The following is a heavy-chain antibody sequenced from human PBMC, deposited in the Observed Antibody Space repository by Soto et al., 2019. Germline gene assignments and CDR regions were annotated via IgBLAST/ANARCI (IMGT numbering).Heavy chain of an antibody. CDR2: ISYDGSNK. CDR3: AKSGGASH. J-gene: IGHJ4*02. Sequence: PGGSLRLSCAASGFTFSSYGMHWVRQAPGKGLEWVAVISYDGSNKYYADSVKGRFTISRDNSKNTLYLQMNSLRAEDTAVYYCAKSGGASHWGQGTLVTVSS. D-gene: IGHD1-26*01. CDR1: GFTFSSYG. V-gene: IGHV3-30*18.